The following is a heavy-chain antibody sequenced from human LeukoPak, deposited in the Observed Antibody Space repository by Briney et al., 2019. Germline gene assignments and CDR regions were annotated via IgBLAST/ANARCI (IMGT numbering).Heavy chain of an antibody. V-gene: IGHV3-74*01. CDR1: GFTFSSYW. J-gene: IGHJ6*02. CDR3: ASLGYSKGYYYGMDV. Sequence: GGSLRLSCAASGFTFSSYWMHWVRQAPGKGLVWVSRINSDGSSTSYADSVKGRFTISRDNAKNTLYLQMNSLRSEDTALYYCASLGYSKGYYYGMDVWGQGTTVTVSS. D-gene: IGHD4-11*01. CDR2: INSDGSST.